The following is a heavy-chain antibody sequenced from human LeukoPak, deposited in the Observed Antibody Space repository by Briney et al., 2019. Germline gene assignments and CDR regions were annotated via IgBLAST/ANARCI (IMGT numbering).Heavy chain of an antibody. CDR3: AKADYDSSGYYDD. CDR1: GFTFSGYP. V-gene: IGHV3-30-3*02. J-gene: IGHJ4*02. D-gene: IGHD3-22*01. Sequence: GGSLRPSCAASGFTFSGYPIHWVRQAPGKGLEWVAVISYDGSNKYYADSVKGRFTISRDNSKNTLYLQMNSLRAEDTAVYYCAKADYDSSGYYDDWGQGTLVTVSS. CDR2: ISYDGSNK.